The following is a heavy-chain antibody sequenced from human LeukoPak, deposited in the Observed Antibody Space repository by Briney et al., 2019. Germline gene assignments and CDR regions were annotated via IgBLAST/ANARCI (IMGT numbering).Heavy chain of an antibody. CDR3: AREGHTYGSDY. V-gene: IGHV3-11*01. Sequence: GGSLRLSCKASGFTFSDYYMSWIRQAPGRGLEWLSYVSQSGSTIYYADSVKGRFTISRDNGKNSLYLQMNSLRAEDTGMYYCAREGHTYGSDYWGQGTLVTVSS. J-gene: IGHJ4*02. D-gene: IGHD3-10*01. CDR1: GFTFSDYY. CDR2: VSQSGSTI.